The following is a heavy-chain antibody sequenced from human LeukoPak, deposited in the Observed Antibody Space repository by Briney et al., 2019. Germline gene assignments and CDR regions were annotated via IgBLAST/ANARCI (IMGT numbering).Heavy chain of an antibody. CDR3: AKEVDTVMDWTNDAFDM. CDR2: ISYDGVDK. Sequence: GRSLRLSCAASGFTFSHYALHWVRQVSGKGLEWVAGISYDGVDKYYPNSGEGRFTISRDNSKSTLFLEVKSLRVEDTAVYYCAKEVDTVMDWTNDAFDMWGQGTMVTVSP. V-gene: IGHV3-30*04. CDR1: GFTFSHYA. J-gene: IGHJ3*02. D-gene: IGHD5-18*01.